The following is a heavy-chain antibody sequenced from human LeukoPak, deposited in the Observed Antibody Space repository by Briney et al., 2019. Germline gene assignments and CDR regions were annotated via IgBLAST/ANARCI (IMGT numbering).Heavy chain of an antibody. CDR1: GYTLTSYD. CDR3: ARGPVSYYDSSGPDY. Sequence: SVTVSCTASGYTLTSYDINWVRQAPRQRLEWMGWMNPNSGNTGYAQKYQGRVTMTRNTSISTAYMERSSLRCEDTAVYYCARGPVSYYDSSGPDYWGQGTLVTVSS. V-gene: IGHV1-8*01. J-gene: IGHJ4*02. D-gene: IGHD3-22*01. CDR2: MNPNSGNT.